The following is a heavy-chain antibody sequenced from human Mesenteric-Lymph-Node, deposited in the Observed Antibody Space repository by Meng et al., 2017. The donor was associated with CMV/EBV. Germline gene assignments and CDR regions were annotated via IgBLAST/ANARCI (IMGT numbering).Heavy chain of an antibody. J-gene: IGHJ6*02. D-gene: IGHD3-3*01. CDR1: GGSISSNNFY. V-gene: IGHV4-39*07. CDR3: ARGILRYDFWSGYGTHYGMDV. Sequence: SETLSLTCTVSGGSISSNNFYWGWIRQPPGKGLEWIGSIYYSGSTNYNPSLKSRVTISVDTSKNQFSLKLSSVTAADTAVYYCARGILRYDFWSGYGTHYGMDVWGQGTTVTVSS. CDR2: IYYSGST.